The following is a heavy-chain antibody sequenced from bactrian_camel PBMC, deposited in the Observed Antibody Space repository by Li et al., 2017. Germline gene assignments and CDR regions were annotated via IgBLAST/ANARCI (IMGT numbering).Heavy chain of an antibody. Sequence: HVQLVESGGGSVQAGGSLRLSCAASVITYCMGWYRQAPGKGREGLLGVTTGGGSAYSADSVKGRFFISQDNAKNTLYLQMNSLKPDDTGMYYCARRLSYGVCPSPWVPGEFGYWGQGTQVTVS. CDR2: VTTGGGSA. J-gene: IGHJ6*01. CDR3: ARRLSYGVCPSPWVPGEFGY. V-gene: IGHV3S1*01. D-gene: IGHD1*01. CDR1: VITYC.